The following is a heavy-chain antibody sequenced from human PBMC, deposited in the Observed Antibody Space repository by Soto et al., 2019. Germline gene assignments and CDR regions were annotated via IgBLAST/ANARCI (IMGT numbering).Heavy chain of an antibody. CDR3: ARDATAARTYYYYGMDV. D-gene: IGHD6-13*01. CDR1: GFTFSSYA. Sequence: GGSLRLSCAASGFTFSSYAMHWVRQAPGKGLEWVAVISYDGSNKYYADSVKGRFTISRDNSKNTLYLQMNSLRAEDTAVYYCARDATAARTYYYYGMDVWGQGTTVTVSS. CDR2: ISYDGSNK. V-gene: IGHV3-30-3*01. J-gene: IGHJ6*02.